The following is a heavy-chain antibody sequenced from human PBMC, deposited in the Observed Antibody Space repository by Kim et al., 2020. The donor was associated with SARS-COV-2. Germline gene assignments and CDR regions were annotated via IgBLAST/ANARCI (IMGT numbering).Heavy chain of an antibody. J-gene: IGHJ3*02. V-gene: IGHV1-18*01. Sequence: FARRLQGRVTMTTDTSASTAYMELRSLRSEDTAVYYCASCGGDCRDAFDIWGQGTMVTVSS. CDR3: ASCGGDCRDAFDI. D-gene: IGHD2-21*02.